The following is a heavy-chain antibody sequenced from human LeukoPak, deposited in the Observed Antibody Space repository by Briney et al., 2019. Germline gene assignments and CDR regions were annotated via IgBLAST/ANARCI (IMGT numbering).Heavy chain of an antibody. CDR1: GGSISSYY. D-gene: IGHD6-19*01. Sequence: SETLSLTCTVSGGSISSYYWSWIRQPPGKGLEWIGYIYYSGSTNYNPSLKSRVTISVDTSKNQFSLKLSSVTAADTAVYYCARKPGIAVAGTRHTKRYYFDYWGQGTLVTVSS. J-gene: IGHJ4*02. V-gene: IGHV4-59*12. CDR2: IYYSGST. CDR3: ARKPGIAVAGTRHTKRYYFDY.